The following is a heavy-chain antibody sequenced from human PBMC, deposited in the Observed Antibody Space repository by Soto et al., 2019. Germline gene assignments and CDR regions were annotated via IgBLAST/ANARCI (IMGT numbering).Heavy chain of an antibody. Sequence: EVQLLESGGGLVQPGGSLRLSCAASGFTFSSYAMSWVRQSPGKGLTWVSVITGSGGSTYYADSVKGRFTISRDNSKNTLYLQMNRLRDEDTAVYYCAKALTVVRGLIYCGMDVWGQGTTVTVS. CDR2: ITGSGGST. CDR1: GFTFSSYA. J-gene: IGHJ6*02. CDR3: AKALTVVRGLIYCGMDV. D-gene: IGHD3-10*01. V-gene: IGHV3-23*01.